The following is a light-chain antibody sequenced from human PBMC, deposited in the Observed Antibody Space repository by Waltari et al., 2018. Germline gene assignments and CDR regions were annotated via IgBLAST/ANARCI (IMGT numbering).Light chain of an antibody. CDR3: GSYSSTTTRV. CDR2: EVS. CDR1: NSDVGGYKY. J-gene: IGLJ3*02. V-gene: IGLV2-14*01. Sequence: QSALIQPASVSGSPGQSLTISCTGTNSDVGGYKYVSWYQQHPGKVPKLIIYEVSYRPSGVSNRCSGSKSGNTASLTISGLQVEDEADYYCGSYSSTTTRVFGGGTKLTVL.